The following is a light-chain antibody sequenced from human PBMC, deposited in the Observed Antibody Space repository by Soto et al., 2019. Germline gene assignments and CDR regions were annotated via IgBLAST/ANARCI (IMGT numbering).Light chain of an antibody. CDR3: SSFTISRNTVI. Sequence: QSALTQPASVSASPGQSITISCTGTSSDVGGSNFVSWYQQHPGKPPKLMIYDVNNRPSGVSNRFSGSKSGNTASLTISGLQAEDEADYYCSSFTISRNTVIFGGGTKLTVL. CDR1: SSDVGGSNF. J-gene: IGLJ2*01. CDR2: DVN. V-gene: IGLV2-14*03.